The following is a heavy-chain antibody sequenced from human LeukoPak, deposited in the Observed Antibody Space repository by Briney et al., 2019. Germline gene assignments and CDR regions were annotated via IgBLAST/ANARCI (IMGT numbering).Heavy chain of an antibody. Sequence: SETLFLTCAVSGGSISSGGYSWSWIRQPPGKGLEWIGYIYHSGSTYYNPSLKSRVTISVDRSKSQFSLKLSSVTAADTAVYYCARIVPDSSGYWYYFDYWGQGTLVTVSS. CDR1: GGSISSGGYS. J-gene: IGHJ4*02. D-gene: IGHD3-22*01. CDR2: IYHSGST. V-gene: IGHV4-30-2*01. CDR3: ARIVPDSSGYWYYFDY.